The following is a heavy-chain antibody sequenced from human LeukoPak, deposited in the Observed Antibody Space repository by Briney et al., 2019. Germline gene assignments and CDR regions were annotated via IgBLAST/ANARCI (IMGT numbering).Heavy chain of an antibody. J-gene: IGHJ4*02. CDR1: GYSFTNYW. Sequence: GESLKISCQGSGYSFTNYWIGWVRQMPGKDLEWMGIFSPGDSDSRYSPSFPGQVTISADKSISTVYLQWSSLKASDTAMYYCARLASAWNFDYWGQGTLVTVSS. V-gene: IGHV5-51*01. D-gene: IGHD6-19*01. CDR3: ARLASAWNFDY. CDR2: FSPGDSDS.